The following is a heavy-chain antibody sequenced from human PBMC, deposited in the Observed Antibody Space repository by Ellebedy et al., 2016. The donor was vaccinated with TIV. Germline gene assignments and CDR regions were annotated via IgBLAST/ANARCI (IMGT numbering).Heavy chain of an antibody. CDR3: ARDRYGYNLRGGRVFDY. CDR1: GFTFSSYG. D-gene: IGHD5-24*01. Sequence: GESLKISCAASGFTFSSYGMHWVRQAPGKGLEWVALIWYDGSNKYYADSVKGRFTISRDNSKNTLYLQMNSLRVEDTAVYYCARDRYGYNLRGGRVFDYWGQGTLVTVSS. V-gene: IGHV3-33*01. J-gene: IGHJ4*02. CDR2: IWYDGSNK.